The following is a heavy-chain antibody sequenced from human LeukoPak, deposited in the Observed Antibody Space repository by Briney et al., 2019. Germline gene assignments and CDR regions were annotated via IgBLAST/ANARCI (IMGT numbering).Heavy chain of an antibody. CDR1: GYTLTELS. J-gene: IGHJ5*02. CDR3: ATAPKYYYGAGSFNWSDP. D-gene: IGHD3-10*01. CDR2: FDPEDGET. Sequence: ASVKVSCKVSGYTLTELSMHWVRQAPGKGLEWMGGFDPEDGETIYAQKFQGRVTMTEDTSTDTAYMELSSLRSEDTAVYYCATAPKYYYGAGSFNWSDPGGQGTLVTVSS. V-gene: IGHV1-24*01.